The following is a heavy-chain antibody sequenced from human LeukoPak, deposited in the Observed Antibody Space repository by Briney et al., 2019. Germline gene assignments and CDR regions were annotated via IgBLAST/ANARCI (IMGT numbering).Heavy chain of an antibody. D-gene: IGHD5-18*01. J-gene: IGHJ3*02. CDR1: GYTFTGYY. CDR3: ARLYSYGYSEAFDI. V-gene: IGHV1-2*02. CDR2: INPNSGGT. Sequence: ASVKVSCKASGYTFTGYYMHWVRQAPGQGLEWMGGINPNSGGTNYAQKFQGRVTMTRDTSISTAYMELSRLRSDDTAVYYCARLYSYGYSEAFDIWGQGTMVTVSS.